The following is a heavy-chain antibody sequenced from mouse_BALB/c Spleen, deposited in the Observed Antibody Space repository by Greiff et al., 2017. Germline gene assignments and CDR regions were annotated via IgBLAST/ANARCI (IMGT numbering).Heavy chain of an antibody. CDR3: TRRDYGYFFAY. V-gene: IGHV6-6*02. Sequence: EVHLVESGGGLVQPGGSLKLSCVASGFTFSNYWMNWVRQSPEKGLEWVAEIRLKSNNYATHYAESVKGRFTISRDDSKSSVYLQMNNLRAEDTGIYYCTRRDYGYFFAYWGQGTLVTVSA. D-gene: IGHD1-2*01. J-gene: IGHJ3*01. CDR2: IRLKSNNYAT. CDR1: GFTFSNYW.